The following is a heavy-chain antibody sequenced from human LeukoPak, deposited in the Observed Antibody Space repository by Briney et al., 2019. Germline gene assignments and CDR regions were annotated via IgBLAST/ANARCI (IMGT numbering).Heavy chain of an antibody. V-gene: IGHV4-4*07. CDR3: VRGIVGTTRHFDF. D-gene: IGHD1-26*01. CDR2: IFASGST. J-gene: IGHJ4*02. CDR1: GGSISSYY. Sequence: SETLSLTCTVSGGSISSYYWSWIRQPAGKGLEWVGRIFASGSTNYNPSLRSRVTMSVDTSKNQFSLKLRSVTDADTAVYYCVRGIVGTTRHFDFWGQGALVTVSS.